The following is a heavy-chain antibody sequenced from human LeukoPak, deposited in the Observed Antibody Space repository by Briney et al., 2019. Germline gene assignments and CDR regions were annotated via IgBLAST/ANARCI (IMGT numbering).Heavy chain of an antibody. J-gene: IGHJ4*02. Sequence: RGSLRLSCAASGFTFSSYSMNWVRQAPGKGLEWVSSISSSSSYIYYADSVKGRFTISRDNAKNSLYLQMNSLRAEDTAVYYCARDHVTTVRGVIRSRYFDYWGQGTLVTVSS. CDR1: GFTFSSYS. CDR3: ARDHVTTVRGVIRSRYFDY. V-gene: IGHV3-21*01. D-gene: IGHD3-10*01. CDR2: ISSSSSYI.